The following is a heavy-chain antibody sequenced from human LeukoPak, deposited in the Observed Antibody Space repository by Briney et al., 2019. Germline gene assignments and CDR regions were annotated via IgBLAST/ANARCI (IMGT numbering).Heavy chain of an antibody. V-gene: IGHV3-23*01. CDR3: AKRFCSATRCFHFDY. J-gene: IGHJ4*02. CDR2: ISASGDNT. Sequence: GGSLRLSCAASGLTFAGYDMSWVRQAPGKGLEWVSTISASGDNTYYAGSVKGRFTISRDNSKNTLYLQKDSLRAEDTAVYYCAKRFCSATRCFHFDYWGQGTLVTVSS. CDR1: GLTFAGYD. D-gene: IGHD2-2*01.